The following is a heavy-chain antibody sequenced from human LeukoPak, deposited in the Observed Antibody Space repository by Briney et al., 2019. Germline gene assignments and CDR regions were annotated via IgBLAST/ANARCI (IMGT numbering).Heavy chain of an antibody. CDR1: GFTFSDYY. CDR2: IKPDGSEK. V-gene: IGHV3-7*01. J-gene: IGHJ4*02. D-gene: IGHD3-10*01. CDR3: ARVYYYTSGSRWGDYFDY. Sequence: GGSLRLSCAASGFTFSDYYMSWVRQAPGKGLEWVANIKPDGSEKYYVDSVKGRFTISRDNAKNSLYLQMNSLRAEDTAVYYCARVYYYTSGSRWGDYFDYWGQGTLVTVSS.